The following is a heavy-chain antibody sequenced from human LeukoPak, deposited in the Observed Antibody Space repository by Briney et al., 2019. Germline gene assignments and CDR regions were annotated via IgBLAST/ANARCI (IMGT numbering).Heavy chain of an antibody. CDR2: ISSSGSGSTK. D-gene: IGHD3-10*01. Sequence: QAGGSLRLSCAASGFTFSSYGMNWVRQAPGKGLEWVSYISSSGSGSTKYYADSVKGRFTISRDNAKNSLFLQMHRLRPEDTAVYYCAKNPVSPMVRGVVPNYYFDSWGQGALVTVSS. V-gene: IGHV3-48*04. CDR1: GFTFSSYG. J-gene: IGHJ4*02. CDR3: AKNPVSPMVRGVVPNYYFDS.